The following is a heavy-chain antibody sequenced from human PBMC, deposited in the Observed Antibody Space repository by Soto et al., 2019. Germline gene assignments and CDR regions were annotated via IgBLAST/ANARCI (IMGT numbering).Heavy chain of an antibody. J-gene: IGHJ3*01. Sequence: QVQLQESGPGLVKPSGTLSLTCAVSGDSISNSRWWTWVRQPPGKGLEWIGDIFHSGDTNYNPSRNGRDFISVDKSQNLFSLTVCTGTAADPAVYYFAHSTGWYRDAVWGQGTLVTVSS. D-gene: IGHD6-19*01. CDR1: GDSISNSRW. CDR2: IFHSGDT. V-gene: IGHV4-4*02. CDR3: AHSTGWYRDAV.